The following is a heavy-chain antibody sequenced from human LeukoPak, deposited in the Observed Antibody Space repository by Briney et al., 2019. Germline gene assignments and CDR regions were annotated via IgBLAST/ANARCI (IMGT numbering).Heavy chain of an antibody. CDR3: ARASYYYYGMDV. V-gene: IGHV3-53*01. Sequence: GGSLRLSCAASGFTVSSNYMSWVRQAPGKGLEWVSVIYSGGSTYYADSVKGRFTISRDNSKNTLYLQMNSLRAEDTAVYYCARASYYYYGMDVWGQGTTVTVSS. J-gene: IGHJ6*02. CDR2: IYSGGST. CDR1: GFTVSSNY.